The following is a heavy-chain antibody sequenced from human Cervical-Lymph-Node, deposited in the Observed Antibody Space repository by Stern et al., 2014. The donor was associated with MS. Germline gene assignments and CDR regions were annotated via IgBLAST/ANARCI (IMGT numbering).Heavy chain of an antibody. CDR2: IIPLFDST. CDR1: GVTFSNSS. J-gene: IGHJ6*02. V-gene: IGHV1-69*01. CDR3: ARGGLYYYYSGMDV. Sequence: QVQLVQSGTEVKKPGSSVKVSCKASGVTFSNSSITWVRQAPGQGLEWMGGIIPLFDSTHYPQMFQGRVTITADESTITSYMELNSLRSEDTAVYYCARGGLYYYYSGMDVWGQGTTVIVSS.